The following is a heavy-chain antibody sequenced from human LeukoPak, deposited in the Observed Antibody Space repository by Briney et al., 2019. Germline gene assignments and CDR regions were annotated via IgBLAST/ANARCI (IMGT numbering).Heavy chain of an antibody. CDR3: AWTYYYDSSGYLELDY. D-gene: IGHD3-22*01. CDR1: GGSISSSSYY. CDR2: IYYSGST. Sequence: SETLSLTCTVSGGSISSSSYYWGWIRQPPGKGLEWIGSIYYSGSTYYNPSLKSRVTISVDTSKNQFSLKLSSVTAADTAVYYCAWTYYYDSSGYLELDYWGQGILVTVSS. J-gene: IGHJ4*02. V-gene: IGHV4-39*01.